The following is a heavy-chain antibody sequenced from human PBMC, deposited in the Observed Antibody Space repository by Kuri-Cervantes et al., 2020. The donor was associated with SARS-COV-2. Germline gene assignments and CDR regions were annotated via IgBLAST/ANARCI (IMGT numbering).Heavy chain of an antibody. CDR3: ARDSPTWIHTFDY. CDR2: IYSGGST. D-gene: IGHD5-18*01. J-gene: IGHJ4*02. Sequence: GGSLRLSCAASGFTVSSNYMSWVRQAPGKGLEWVSVIYSGGSTYYADSVKGRFTISRDNSKNTLYPQMNSLRAEDTAVYYCARDSPTWIHTFDYWAREPWSPSPQ. CDR1: GFTVSSNY. V-gene: IGHV3-66*02.